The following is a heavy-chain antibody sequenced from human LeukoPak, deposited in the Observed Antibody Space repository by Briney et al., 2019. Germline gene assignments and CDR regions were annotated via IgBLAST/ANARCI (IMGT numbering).Heavy chain of an antibody. Sequence: GGSLRLSCAASGFTFNSYGMHWVRQAPGKGLEWVAVIWYDGSSKYYAASVKGRFTISRDNSKNTLYLQMNSLRAEDTAVYYCARSVNFWSGYPDYWGQGTLATVSS. CDR3: ARSVNFWSGYPDY. D-gene: IGHD3-3*01. CDR1: GFTFNSYG. V-gene: IGHV3-33*01. J-gene: IGHJ4*02. CDR2: IWYDGSSK.